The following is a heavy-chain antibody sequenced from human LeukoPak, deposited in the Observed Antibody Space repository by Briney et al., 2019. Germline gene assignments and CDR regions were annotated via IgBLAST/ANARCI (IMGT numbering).Heavy chain of an antibody. V-gene: IGHV1-69*06. D-gene: IGHD3-10*01. J-gene: IGHJ6*02. CDR2: IIPIFGTA. CDR1: GGTFSSYA. Sequence: SVKVSCKASGGTFSSYAISWVRQAPGQGLEWMGGIIPIFGTANYAQKFQGRVTITADKSTSTAYMELSSLRSEDTAVYYCARDHGSGSYRMDVWGQGTTVTVSS. CDR3: ARDHGSGSYRMDV.